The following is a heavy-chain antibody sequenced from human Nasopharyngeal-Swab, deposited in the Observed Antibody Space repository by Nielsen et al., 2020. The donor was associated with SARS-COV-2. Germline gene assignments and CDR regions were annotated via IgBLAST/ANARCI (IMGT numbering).Heavy chain of an antibody. V-gene: IGHV3-23*01. CDR1: GFTFSSYA. CDR2: ISGSGGST. D-gene: IGHD5-18*01. CDR3: AKDPRNTAMVNYFDY. J-gene: IGHJ4*02. Sequence: GGSLRLSCAASGFTFSSYAMSWVRQAPGKGLEWVSAISGSGGSTYYADSVKGRFTIPRDNSKNTLYLQMNSLRAEDTAVYYCAKDPRNTAMVNYFDYWGQGTLVTVSS.